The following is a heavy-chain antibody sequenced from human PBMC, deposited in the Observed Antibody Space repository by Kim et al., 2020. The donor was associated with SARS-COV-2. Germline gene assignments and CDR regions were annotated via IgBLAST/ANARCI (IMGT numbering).Heavy chain of an antibody. J-gene: IGHJ4*02. CDR3: ARRGYDSIDRGIYLDY. Sequence: SLKSRVTISVDTTKNEFSLKLSAVTAADTAVYYCARRGYDSIDRGIYLDYWGQGTLVTVSS. D-gene: IGHD3-3*01. V-gene: IGHV4-59*08.